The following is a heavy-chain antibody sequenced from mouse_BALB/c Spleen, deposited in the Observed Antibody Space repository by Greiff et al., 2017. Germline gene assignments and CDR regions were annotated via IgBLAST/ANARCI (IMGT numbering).Heavy chain of an antibody. CDR3: ARLRAMITTGEFAY. CDR2: IHYSGST. Sequence: EVKLEESGPDLVKPSQSLSLTCTVTGYSITSGYSWHWIRQFPGNKLEWMGYIHYSGSTNYNPSLKSRISITRDTSKNQFFLQLNSVTTEDTATYYCARLRAMITTGEFAYWGQGTLVTVSA. V-gene: IGHV3-1*02. D-gene: IGHD2-4*01. J-gene: IGHJ3*01. CDR1: GYSITSGYS.